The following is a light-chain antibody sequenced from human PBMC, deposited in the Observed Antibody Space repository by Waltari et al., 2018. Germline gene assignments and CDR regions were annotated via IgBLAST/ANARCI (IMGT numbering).Light chain of an antibody. V-gene: IGLV2-14*01. Sequence: QSALTQPASVSGSPGQSITISCTGTSRDVVGYNYVSWYQQHPGKAPKLMIYDVSNRPSGVSNRFSGSKSGNTASLTISGLQAEDEADYYCSSYTSSSTSVVFGGGTKLTVL. CDR1: SRDVVGYNY. J-gene: IGLJ2*01. CDR3: SSYTSSSTSVV. CDR2: DVS.